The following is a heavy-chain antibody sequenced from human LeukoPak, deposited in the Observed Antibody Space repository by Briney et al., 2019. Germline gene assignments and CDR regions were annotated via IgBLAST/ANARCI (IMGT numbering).Heavy chain of an antibody. J-gene: IGHJ3*02. D-gene: IGHD2-2*01. Sequence: ASVKVSCKVSGYTLTELSMHWVRQAPGKGLEWMGGFDPEDGETIYAQTFQGRVTMTEDTSTDTAYMELSSLRSEDTAVYYCATFNIVVAPAVDAAFDIWGQGTMVTVSS. CDR2: FDPEDGET. CDR1: GYTLTELS. V-gene: IGHV1-24*01. CDR3: ATFNIVVAPAVDAAFDI.